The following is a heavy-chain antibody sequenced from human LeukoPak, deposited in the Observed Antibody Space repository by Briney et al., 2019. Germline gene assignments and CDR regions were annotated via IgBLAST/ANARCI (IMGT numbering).Heavy chain of an antibody. CDR2: IGGSGGST. V-gene: IGHV3-23*01. D-gene: IGHD2-2*01. J-gene: IGHJ6*03. CDR1: GFSFTSHA. CDR3: AKGGRDIVVVPATMARYYFYYMDV. Sequence: GGSLRLSCAASGFSFTSHAINWVRQAPGKGLEWDSVIGGSGGSTYYADSVKGRFTISRDNSKNTLYLLMSSLRAEDTAVYYCAKGGRDIVVVPATMARYYFYYMDVWGKATTVTVSS.